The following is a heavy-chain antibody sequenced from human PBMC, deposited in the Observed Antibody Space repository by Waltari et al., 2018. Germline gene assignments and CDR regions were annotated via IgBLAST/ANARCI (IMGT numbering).Heavy chain of an antibody. CDR1: GFTFSSYS. J-gene: IGHJ4*02. Sequence: EVQLVESGGGLVKPGGSLRLSCAASGFTFSSYSMNWVRQAPGKGLEWVSSISSSSSYIYYADSVKGRFTISGDKAKNSRYLQINGLGAEETAVYYCAGGPRVTRVRGNYWGQGTLVTVSS. CDR2: ISSSSSYI. D-gene: IGHD3-10*01. V-gene: IGHV3-21*01. CDR3: AGGPRVTRVRGNY.